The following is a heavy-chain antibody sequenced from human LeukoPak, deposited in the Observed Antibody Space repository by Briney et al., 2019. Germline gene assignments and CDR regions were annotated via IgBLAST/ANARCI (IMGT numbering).Heavy chain of an antibody. J-gene: IGHJ4*02. Sequence: SETLSLTCTDSDGSISSTSYYWGWIRQPPGKGLEWIGTIYYTGSAYYNPSLKSRVTVSVDTSKNQFSLKVSSVTAADTAVYYCAGGREYYDSSGYYQGNYFDYWGQGTLVTVSS. CDR3: AGGREYYDSSGYYQGNYFDY. CDR1: DGSISSTSYY. D-gene: IGHD3-22*01. CDR2: IYYTGSA. V-gene: IGHV4-39*07.